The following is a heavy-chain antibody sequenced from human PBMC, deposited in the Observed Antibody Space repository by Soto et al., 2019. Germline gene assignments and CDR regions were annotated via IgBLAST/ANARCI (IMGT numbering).Heavy chain of an antibody. J-gene: IGHJ4*02. CDR3: ARHGGGFDY. CDR1: GGSININYYY. CDR2: IYYSGET. Sequence: QLQLQESGPGLVKPSETLSLTCTVSGGSININYYYWGWVRQPPGKGPDWIGSIYYSGETYSNPSLRSRVTISKDTSKNQFSLRLSSVTAADTAMYYCARHGGGFDYWGQGALVTVSS. V-gene: IGHV4-39*01. D-gene: IGHD3-16*01.